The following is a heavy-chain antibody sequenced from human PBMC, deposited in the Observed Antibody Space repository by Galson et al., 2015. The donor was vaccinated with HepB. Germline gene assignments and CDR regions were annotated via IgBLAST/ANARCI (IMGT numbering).Heavy chain of an antibody. CDR1: GYSFTSYW. V-gene: IGHV5-51*01. D-gene: IGHD3-3*01. Sequence: QSGAEVKKPGESLKISCKGSGYSFTSYWIGWVRQMPGKGLEWMGIIYPGDSDTRYSPSFQGQVTISADKSISTAYLQWSSLKASDTAMYYCARQYYDFWSGYYRQGLYYFDYWGQGTLVTVSS. CDR2: IYPGDSDT. CDR3: ARQYYDFWSGYYRQGLYYFDY. J-gene: IGHJ4*02.